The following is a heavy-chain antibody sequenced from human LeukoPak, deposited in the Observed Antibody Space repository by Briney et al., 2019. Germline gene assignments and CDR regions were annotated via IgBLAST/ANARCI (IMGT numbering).Heavy chain of an antibody. D-gene: IGHD5-12*01. CDR3: ARGLLVSGYGLFDY. CDR2: MNPNSGGT. V-gene: IGHV1-2*02. CDR1: GYTFTDYY. J-gene: IGHJ4*02. Sequence: ASVKVSCKASGYTFTDYYIHWVRQAPGVGLEWMGWMNPNSGGTNYAQKFQGRVTMTRDTSISTAYTELSTLRSDDTAVYYCARGLLVSGYGLFDYWGQGTLVTVSS.